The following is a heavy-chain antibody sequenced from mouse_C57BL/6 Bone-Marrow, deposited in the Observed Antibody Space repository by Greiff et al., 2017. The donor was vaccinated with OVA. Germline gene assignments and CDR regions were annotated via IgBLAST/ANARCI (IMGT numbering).Heavy chain of an antibody. D-gene: IGHD2-1*01. CDR1: GYTFTSYW. CDR3: ARRAIYYGNYVDY. Sequence: QVQLQQPGAELVMPGASVKLSCKASGYTFTSYWMHWVKQRPGQGLEWIGEIDPSDSYTNYNQKFKGKSTLTVDKSSSTAYMQLSSLTSEDSAVYYGARRAIYYGNYVDYWGQGTTLTVSS. CDR2: IDPSDSYT. V-gene: IGHV1-69*01. J-gene: IGHJ2*01.